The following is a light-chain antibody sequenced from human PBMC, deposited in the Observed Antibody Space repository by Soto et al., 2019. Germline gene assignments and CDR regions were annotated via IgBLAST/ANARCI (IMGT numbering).Light chain of an antibody. J-gene: IGKJ5*01. CDR2: VAS. V-gene: IGKV3-20*01. Sequence: LAVAPGXXATLSCRASQSVNSNLAWYQQKLGHAPRVLIYVASTRPTGIPYRFSDSGSGTDFTLTISRLEPEDFAMYYCQQYVRFSITFGQGTRMDI. CDR1: QSVNSN. CDR3: QQYVRFSIT.